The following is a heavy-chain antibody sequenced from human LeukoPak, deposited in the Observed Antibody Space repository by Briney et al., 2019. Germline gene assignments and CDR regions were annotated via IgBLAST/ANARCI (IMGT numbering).Heavy chain of an antibody. Sequence: GGSLRLSCEASGFTFGSFAMSWVRQAPGEGLEWLSGISGSGNTPYYADSVKGRFTISRDNSKNTLYLQMSSLRAEDTAIYFCAKGPTPGFSTTWYGDFWGQGTLVTVSS. CDR3: AKGPTPGFSTTWYGDF. D-gene: IGHD6-13*01. J-gene: IGHJ4*02. V-gene: IGHV3-23*01. CDR1: GFTFGSFA. CDR2: ISGSGNTP.